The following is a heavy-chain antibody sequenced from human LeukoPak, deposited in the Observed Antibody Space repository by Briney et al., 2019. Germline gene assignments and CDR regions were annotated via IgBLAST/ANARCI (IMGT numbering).Heavy chain of an antibody. CDR1: GFTFSNYG. V-gene: IGHV3-33*01. CDR3: ARDGFPKNYDY. J-gene: IGHJ4*02. CDR2: IWNDGGTE. Sequence: GGSLRLSCAASGFTFSNYGMHWVRQAPGKGLEWVALIWNDGGTEYYANSVKGRFTISRDNSNNTLYLQMNSLRAEDTAVYYCARDGFPKNYDYWGQGTLVTVSS.